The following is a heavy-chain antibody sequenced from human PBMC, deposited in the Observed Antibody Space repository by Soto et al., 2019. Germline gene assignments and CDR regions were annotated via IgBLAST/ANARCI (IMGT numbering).Heavy chain of an antibody. CDR1: GYSFAKYH. CDR2: INPGSGVT. J-gene: IGHJ4*02. Sequence: ASVKVSCKASGYSFAKYHMHWVRQAPGQGLEWMGWINPGSGVTNQAQKFQGRVTMTRDTSITTTYMELNSLTSDDTAVYYCARARGGPSAFDYGGQGTLVTVSS. CDR3: ARARGGPSAFDY. V-gene: IGHV1-2*02. D-gene: IGHD3-16*01.